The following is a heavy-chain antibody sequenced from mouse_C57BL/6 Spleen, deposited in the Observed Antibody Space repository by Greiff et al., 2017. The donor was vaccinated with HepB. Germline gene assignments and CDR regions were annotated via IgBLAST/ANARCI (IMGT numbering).Heavy chain of an antibody. J-gene: IGHJ2*01. CDR1: GYTFTSYW. Sequence: QVQLQQPGAELVKPGASVKLSCKASGYTFTSYWMHWVKQRPGQGLEWIGMIYPNSGSTNYNEKFKSKATLTVDKSSSTAYMQRSSLTSEDSAVYYCARQALYYGEDDWGQGTTLTVSS. CDR2: IYPNSGST. CDR3: ARQALYYGEDD. V-gene: IGHV1-64*01. D-gene: IGHD2-13*01.